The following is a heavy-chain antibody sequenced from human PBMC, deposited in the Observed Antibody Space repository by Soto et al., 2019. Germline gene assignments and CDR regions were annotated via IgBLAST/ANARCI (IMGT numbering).Heavy chain of an antibody. V-gene: IGHV1-8*02. CDR2: MNANSGDT. D-gene: IGHD6-19*01. J-gene: IGHJ6*03. CDR3: ARGFQYSSGWTQTYYYYYMDV. Sequence: ASVKVSCKASGYTFTNYGITWVRQAPGQGLEWMGWMNANSGDTRYAQKLQGRVTMTRNTSISTAYMELRSLRSDDTAVYYCARGFQYSSGWTQTYYYYYMDVWGKGTTVTVSS. CDR1: GYTFTNYG.